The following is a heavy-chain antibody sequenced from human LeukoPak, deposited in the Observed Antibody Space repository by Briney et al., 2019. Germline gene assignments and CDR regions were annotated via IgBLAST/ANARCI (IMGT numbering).Heavy chain of an antibody. CDR3: ARDQPIGYNYGYPFDN. Sequence: GGSLRLSCAASGFTFSDYYMSWIRQAPGKGLEWVSYISSSGSTVYYADSVKGRFTISRDNAKNSLYLQMNNLRVEDTAVYYCARDQPIGYNYGYPFDNWGQGTLVTVSS. V-gene: IGHV3-11*04. J-gene: IGHJ4*02. D-gene: IGHD5-18*01. CDR2: ISSSGSTV. CDR1: GFTFSDYY.